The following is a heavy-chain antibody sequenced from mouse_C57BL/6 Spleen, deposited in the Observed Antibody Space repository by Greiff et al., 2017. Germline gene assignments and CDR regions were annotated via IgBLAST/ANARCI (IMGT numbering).Heavy chain of an antibody. D-gene: IGHD3-3*01. V-gene: IGHV1-81*01. CDR2: IYPRSGNT. Sequence: QVQLKQSGAELARPGASVKLSCKASGYTFTSYGISWVKQRTGQGLEWIGEIYPRSGNTYYNEQFKGKATLTADKSSSTAYMELRSLTSEDSAVYFCARAGTEYFDYWGQGTTLTVSS. CDR3: ARAGTEYFDY. J-gene: IGHJ2*01. CDR1: GYTFTSYG.